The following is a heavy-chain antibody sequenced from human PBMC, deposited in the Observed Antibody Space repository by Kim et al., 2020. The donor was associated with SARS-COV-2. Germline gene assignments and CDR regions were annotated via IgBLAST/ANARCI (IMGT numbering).Heavy chain of an antibody. CDR3: SRGTRQWLVRGPYYYYMDV. CDR1: GGSFSGYY. V-gene: IGHV4-34*01. J-gene: IGHJ6*03. CDR2: INHSGST. Sequence: SETLSLTCAVYGGSFSGYYWSWIRQPPGKGLEWIGEINHSGSTNYNPSLKRRVTISVDTSKNQFSLKLSPVTAADTAVYYCSRGTRQWLVRGPYYYYMDV. D-gene: IGHD6-19*01.